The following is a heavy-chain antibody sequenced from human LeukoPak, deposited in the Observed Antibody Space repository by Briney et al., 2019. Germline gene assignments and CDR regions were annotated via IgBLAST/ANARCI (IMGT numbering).Heavy chain of an antibody. V-gene: IGHV1-2*02. CDR1: GYTFTGYY. D-gene: IGHD3-16*02. J-gene: IGHJ4*02. Sequence: GASVKVSCKASGYTFTGYYTHWVRQAPGQGLEWMGWINPNSGGTNYAQKFQGRVTMTRDTSISTAYMELSRLRSDDTAVYYCARGPMITFGGVIIWGQGTLVTVSS. CDR2: INPNSGGT. CDR3: ARGPMITFGGVII.